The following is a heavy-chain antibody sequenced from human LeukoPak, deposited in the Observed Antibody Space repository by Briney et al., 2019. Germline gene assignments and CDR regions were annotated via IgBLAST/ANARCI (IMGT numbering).Heavy chain of an antibody. D-gene: IGHD6-19*01. Sequence: SETLSLTCSVSGGSISTNYWTWMRQPAGKGLEWIGRIYHGNPHYNPSFKSRVTLSLDTSTNQFSLKLSSVTAADTAVYYCTTRNLDSVWNYNMEVWSQGTTVTVSS. V-gene: IGHV4-4*07. CDR3: TTRNLDSVWNYNMEV. CDR2: IYHGNP. J-gene: IGHJ6*02. CDR1: GGSISTNY.